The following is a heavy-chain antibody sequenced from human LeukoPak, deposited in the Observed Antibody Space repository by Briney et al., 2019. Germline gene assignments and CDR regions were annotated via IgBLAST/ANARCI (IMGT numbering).Heavy chain of an antibody. CDR1: GFXLSSYW. CDR3: ARDFEAPSNC. CDR2: IHPDGSRT. Sequence: PGGSLRLSCAASGFXLSSYWIHWVRQAPGEGLVWVSRIHPDGSRTDYADSVKGRFTISRDNTKNTVDLQMNSLRAEDTAVYYCARDFEAPSNCWGQGTLVTVSS. J-gene: IGHJ4*02. D-gene: IGHD3-9*01. V-gene: IGHV3-74*01.